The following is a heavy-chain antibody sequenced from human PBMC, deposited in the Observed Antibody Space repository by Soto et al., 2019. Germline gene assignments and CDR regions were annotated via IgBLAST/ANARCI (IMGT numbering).Heavy chain of an antibody. Sequence: SETLSLTCAVSGGSISSGGYSWSWIRQPPGKGLEWIGYIYHSGSTYYNPSLKSRVTISVDGSKNQFSLKLSSVTAADTAVYYCARDRGYGDHHYFDYWGQGTLVTVSS. CDR3: ARDRGYGDHHYFDY. D-gene: IGHD4-17*01. V-gene: IGHV4-30-2*01. CDR2: IYHSGST. CDR1: GGSISSGGYS. J-gene: IGHJ4*02.